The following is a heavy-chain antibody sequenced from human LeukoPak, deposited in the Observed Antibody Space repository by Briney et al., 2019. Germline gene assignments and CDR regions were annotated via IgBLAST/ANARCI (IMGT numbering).Heavy chain of an antibody. CDR1: GGSISSGDYY. CDR2: FYHTGSS. V-gene: IGHV4-30-2*01. D-gene: IGHD1-1*01. CDR3: ARGPPDHDNVK. Sequence: PSETLSLTCTVSGGSISSGDYYWTWIRLPPGKGLEWIGYFYHTGSSYYNPSLKSRVTISIDTSKNQFSLKLSSVTAADTAVYYCARGPPDHDNVKWGQGTLVTVAS. J-gene: IGHJ4*02.